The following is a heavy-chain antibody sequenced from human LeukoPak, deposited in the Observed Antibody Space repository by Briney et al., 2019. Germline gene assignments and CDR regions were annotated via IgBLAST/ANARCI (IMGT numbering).Heavy chain of an antibody. D-gene: IGHD2-15*01. J-gene: IGHJ4*02. CDR2: ISAYNGNT. Sequence: ASVKVSCKASGYTFTSYGISWVRQAPGRGLEWMGWISAYNGNTNYAQKLQGRVTMTTDTSTSTAYMELRSLRSDDTAVYHCAREVRYCSGGSCYLLADYWGQGTLVTVSS. V-gene: IGHV1-18*01. CDR1: GYTFTSYG. CDR3: AREVRYCSGGSCYLLADY.